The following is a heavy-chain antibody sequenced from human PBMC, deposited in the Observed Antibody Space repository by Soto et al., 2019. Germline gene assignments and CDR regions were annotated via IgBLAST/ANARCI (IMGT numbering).Heavy chain of an antibody. D-gene: IGHD2-8*02. CDR3: VRGHWSFDY. CDR1: GFTLSDHY. CDR2: SRNKDHSYST. V-gene: IGHV3-72*01. Sequence: EVQLVESGGGLVQPEGSLRLSCAASGFTLSDHYMDWVRQAPGKGLEWVARSRNKDHSYSTEYAASVKGRFTISRDDSQNSLYLLMTSLKAEDTAVYYCVRGHWSFDYWGQGTVVTVSS. J-gene: IGHJ4*02.